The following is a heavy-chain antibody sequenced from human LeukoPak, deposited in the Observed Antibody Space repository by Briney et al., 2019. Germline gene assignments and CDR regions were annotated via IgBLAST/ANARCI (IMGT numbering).Heavy chain of an antibody. J-gene: IGHJ4*02. Sequence: HAGGSLRLSCAACGFTFSTYWMHWVRQAPGKGLVWVSRMNNDGSTTNYADSVKGRFTISRDNAKNTLYLQMNSLRAEDTAVYYCATAGNYRFDYWGLGTLVTVSS. CDR2: MNNDGSTT. D-gene: IGHD1-7*01. V-gene: IGHV3-74*01. CDR3: ATAGNYRFDY. CDR1: GFTFSTYW.